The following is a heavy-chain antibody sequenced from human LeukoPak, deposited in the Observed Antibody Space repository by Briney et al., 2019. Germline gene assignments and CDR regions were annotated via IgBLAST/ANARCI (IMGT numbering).Heavy chain of an antibody. CDR2: INPNSCGT. CDR3: ARDRDYSSTDAFDI. CDR1: GYTFTGYY. J-gene: IGHJ3*02. D-gene: IGHD4-11*01. Sequence: ASVKVSCKASGYTFTGYYMHWVRQAPGQGLEWMGWINPNSCGTNYAQKFQGRVTMTRDTSISTAYMELSRLRSDDTAVYYCARDRDYSSTDAFDIWGQGTMVTVSS. V-gene: IGHV1-2*02.